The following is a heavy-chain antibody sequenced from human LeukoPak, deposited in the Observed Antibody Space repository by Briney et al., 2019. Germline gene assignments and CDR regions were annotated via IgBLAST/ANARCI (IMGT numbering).Heavy chain of an antibody. V-gene: IGHV3-11*04. CDR2: IGSSGRTI. Sequence: GGSLRLSCAASGFTFSDYYMSWIRQAPGKGLEWVSYIGSSGRTIYYAGSVKGRFTISRDNAKNSLYLQMNSLRAEDTAVYYCARDGKAVAVAFDTWGQGTMVTVSS. D-gene: IGHD6-19*01. CDR1: GFTFSDYY. CDR3: ARDGKAVAVAFDT. J-gene: IGHJ3*02.